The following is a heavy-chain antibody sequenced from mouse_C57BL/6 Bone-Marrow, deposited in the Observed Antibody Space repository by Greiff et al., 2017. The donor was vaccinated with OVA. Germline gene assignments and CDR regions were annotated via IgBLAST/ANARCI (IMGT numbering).Heavy chain of an antibody. V-gene: IGHV1S81*02. CDR3: SRSGYGGFAY. D-gene: IGHD1-1*02. J-gene: IGHJ3*01. CDR1: GYTFTSYY. Sequence: VQLQQPGAELVKPGASVKLSCKSSGYTFTSYYMSWVKQRPGQGLEWIGGINPGNGGTNFNEKFKSKATLTADKSANTAYMQLSSLTSEDSAVYYCSRSGYGGFAYWGQGTLVTVSA. CDR2: INPGNGGT.